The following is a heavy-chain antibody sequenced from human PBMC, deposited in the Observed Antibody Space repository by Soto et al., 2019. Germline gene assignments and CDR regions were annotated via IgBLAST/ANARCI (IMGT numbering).Heavy chain of an antibody. J-gene: IGHJ6*02. CDR1: GGTFSSYA. CDR3: ARDEDSGTYYGYYYGMDV. CDR2: IIPIFGTA. V-gene: IGHV1-69*13. Sequence: SVKVSCKASGGTFSSYAISWVRQAPGQGLEWMGGIIPIFGTANYAQKFQGRVTITADESTSTAYMELSSLRSEDTAVYYCARDEDSGTYYGYYYGMDVWGQGTTVTV. D-gene: IGHD1-26*01.